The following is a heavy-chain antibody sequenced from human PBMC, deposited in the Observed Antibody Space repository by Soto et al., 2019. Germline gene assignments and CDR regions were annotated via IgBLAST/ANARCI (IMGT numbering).Heavy chain of an antibody. Sequence: SETLSLTCTVSGASISVHSYYWTWIRQPPGKGLEWIGSIHHSGSTYYNPSLKSRVTISVDTSENQFSLKLSSVTAADTAVYYCARGGIVVVVDVPHWFDPWGQGTLVTVSS. CDR2: IHHSGST. CDR1: GASISVHSYY. CDR3: ARGGIVVVVDVPHWFDP. D-gene: IGHD2-15*01. J-gene: IGHJ5*02. V-gene: IGHV4-39*07.